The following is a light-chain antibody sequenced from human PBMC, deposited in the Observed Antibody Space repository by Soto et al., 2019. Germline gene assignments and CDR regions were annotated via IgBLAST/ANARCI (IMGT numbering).Light chain of an antibody. V-gene: IGKV3-11*01. J-gene: IGKJ1*01. CDR3: QQYGSSNSN. CDR2: DAS. Sequence: EIALTQSPATLSLSPGERATLSCRASQSVSRYLAWYQQKPGQAPRLLIYDASNRATGIPARFSGSGSGTDFTLTISSLEPEDLVVYYCQQYGSSNSNVGPGNKVDIK. CDR1: QSVSRY.